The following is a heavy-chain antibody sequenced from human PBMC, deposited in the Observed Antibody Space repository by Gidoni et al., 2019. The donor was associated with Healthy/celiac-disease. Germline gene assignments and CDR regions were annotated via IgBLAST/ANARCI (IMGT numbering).Heavy chain of an antibody. CDR2: IKSKTDGGTT. Sequence: EVQLVESGGGLVKPGGSLSLSCAASGFPFSNAWMSWVGKAPGKGLEWVGRIKSKTDGGTTDYAAPVKGRFTISRDDSKNTLYLQMNSLKTEDTAVYYCTTEGCSGGSCYSVGWFDPWGQGTLVTVSS. CDR3: TTEGCSGGSCYSVGWFDP. D-gene: IGHD2-15*01. CDR1: GFPFSNAW. J-gene: IGHJ5*02. V-gene: IGHV3-15*01.